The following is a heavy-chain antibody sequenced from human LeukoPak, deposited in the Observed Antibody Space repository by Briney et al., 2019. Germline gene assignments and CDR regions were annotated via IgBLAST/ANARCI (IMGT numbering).Heavy chain of an antibody. V-gene: IGHV3-23*01. CDR2: ISGSGDST. CDR1: GFTFSSYG. J-gene: IGHJ5*01. Sequence: PGGSLRLSCAASGFTFSSYGMSWVRQTPGKGLEWVSSISGSGDSTFYADSVKGRFSISRDNSKNTLYLHMNSLRAEDTAVYYCARDKVVGPTKFDSWGQGTLVTVSS. D-gene: IGHD1-26*01. CDR3: ARDKVVGPTKFDS.